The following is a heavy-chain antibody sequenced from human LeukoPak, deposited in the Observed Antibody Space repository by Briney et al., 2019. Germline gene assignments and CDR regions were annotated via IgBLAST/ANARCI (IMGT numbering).Heavy chain of an antibody. Sequence: GGSLRHSCAASGFTFNDFAMTWVRQAPGKGLEWVSTIADAGTYYADSVKGRFIISRDNSKNMLYLQLNSLRADDTAMYYCARNLGPFDVRGHGTMVTVSS. CDR3: ARNLGPFDV. CDR1: GFTFNDFA. CDR2: IADAGT. J-gene: IGHJ3*01. D-gene: IGHD3-16*01. V-gene: IGHV3-23*01.